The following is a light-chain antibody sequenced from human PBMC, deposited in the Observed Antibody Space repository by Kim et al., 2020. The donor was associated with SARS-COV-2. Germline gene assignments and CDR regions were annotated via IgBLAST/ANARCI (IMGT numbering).Light chain of an antibody. J-gene: IGLJ2*01. CDR3: GTWDPTLSTGV. V-gene: IGLV1-51*01. CDR2: DDN. Sequence: GEKVTISCSGSSSNIANNYVSWYQQLPGTAPKLLIYDDNRRPSGIPDRFSGSKSDTSATLGITGLQTGDEADYFCGTWDPTLSTGVFGGGTKLTVL. CDR1: SSNIANNY.